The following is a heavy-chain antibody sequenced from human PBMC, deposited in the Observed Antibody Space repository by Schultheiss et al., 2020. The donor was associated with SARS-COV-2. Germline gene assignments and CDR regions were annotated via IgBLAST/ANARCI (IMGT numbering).Heavy chain of an antibody. V-gene: IGHV3-23*01. Sequence: GGSLRLSCAASGLTFNTYGMTWLRQAPGKGLEWVSSISGSGDRTYYADSVKGRFAISRDNSKNTVYVQMNSLRAEDTAVYYCAKAPLSATTHDYWGQGTLVTVSS. D-gene: IGHD1-7*01. CDR3: AKAPLSATTHDY. CDR2: ISGSGDRT. CDR1: GLTFNTYG. J-gene: IGHJ4*02.